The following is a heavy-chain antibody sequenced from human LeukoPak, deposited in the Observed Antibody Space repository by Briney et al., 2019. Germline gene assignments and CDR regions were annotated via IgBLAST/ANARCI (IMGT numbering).Heavy chain of an antibody. CDR3: ARDTGYGSVPL. CDR2: IFYSGST. D-gene: IGHD3-10*01. J-gene: IGHJ4*02. Sequence: LRLSCTVSGDSIGRYYWNWIRQSPGKGLEWIGYIFYSGSTAYNPSLKSRVTILLDTFNRQFSLKVHSVTASDTAVYYCARDTGYGSVPLWGQGALVAVST. CDR1: GDSIGRYY. V-gene: IGHV4-59*01.